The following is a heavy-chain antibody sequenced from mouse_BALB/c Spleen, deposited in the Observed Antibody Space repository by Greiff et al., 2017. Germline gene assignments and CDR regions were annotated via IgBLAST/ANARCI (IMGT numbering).Heavy chain of an antibody. V-gene: IGHV1S81*02. CDR2: INPSNGRT. J-gene: IGHJ2*01. D-gene: IGHD1-1*01. CDR3: ARRGYYYGSSYYFDY. CDR1: GYTFTSYW. Sequence: VQLQQPGAELVKPGASVKLSCKASGYTFTSYWMHWVKQRPGQGLEWIGEINPSNGRTNYNEKFKSKATLTVDKSSSTAYMQLSSLTSEDSAVYYCARRGYYYGSSYYFDYWGQGTTLTVSS.